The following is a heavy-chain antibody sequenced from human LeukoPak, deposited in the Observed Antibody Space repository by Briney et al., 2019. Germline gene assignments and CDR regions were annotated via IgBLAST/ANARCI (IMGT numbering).Heavy chain of an antibody. CDR2: TSSTGRTM. CDR1: GFTLRNHD. CDR3: TRWGIAVAGQRGFDY. Sequence: GGSLRLSCAASGFTLRNHDMNWVRQVPGKGLEWVAYTSSTGRTMYYADSVKGRITTSRDNAKNSLYLQMNSLRVEDTAVYYCTRWGIAVAGQRGFDYWGQGALVTVSS. V-gene: IGHV3-48*03. D-gene: IGHD6-19*01. J-gene: IGHJ4*02.